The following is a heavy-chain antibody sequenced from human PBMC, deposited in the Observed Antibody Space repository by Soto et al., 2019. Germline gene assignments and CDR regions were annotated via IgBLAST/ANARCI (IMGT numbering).Heavy chain of an antibody. V-gene: IGHV1-18*01. CDR2: ISAYNGNT. CDR3: ARGLIDCSGGSCYSFVSPSVAFDI. J-gene: IGHJ3*02. CDR1: GYTFTSYG. Sequence: ASVKVSCKASGYTFTSYGISWVRQAPGQGLEWMGWISAYNGNTNYAQKLQGRVTMTTDTSTSTAYMELRSLRSDDTAVHYCARGLIDCSGGSCYSFVSPSVAFDIWGQGTMVTVSS. D-gene: IGHD2-15*01.